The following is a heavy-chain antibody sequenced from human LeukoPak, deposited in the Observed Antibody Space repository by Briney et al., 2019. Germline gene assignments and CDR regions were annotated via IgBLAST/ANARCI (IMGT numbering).Heavy chain of an antibody. Sequence: PGGSLRLSCAASGFTFSSYGMNWVRQAPGKGLEWISYIRGSDSTTYYAHSVRGRFTISRDNAKNSLYLQMNSLRAEDTAVYYCARVGYSSGWYYYYGMDVWGQGTTVTVSS. D-gene: IGHD6-19*01. CDR3: ARVGYSSGWYYYYGMDV. CDR2: IRGSDSTT. V-gene: IGHV3-48*01. J-gene: IGHJ6*02. CDR1: GFTFSSYG.